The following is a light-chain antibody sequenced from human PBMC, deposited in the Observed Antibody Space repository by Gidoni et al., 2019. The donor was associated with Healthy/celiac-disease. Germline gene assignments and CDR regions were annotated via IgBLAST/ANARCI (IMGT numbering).Light chain of an antibody. CDR2: KAS. J-gene: IGKJ4*01. Sequence: DIQMTQYPSTLSASVGDRVTITCRDSQGISSRVAWYQQKPGKAPKLLIYKASSLESGVPSRCSGSGSGSEFTLTISSLQTDDFATYYCQQYNSYPLTFGGGTKVEIK. CDR3: QQYNSYPLT. V-gene: IGKV1-5*03. CDR1: QGISSR.